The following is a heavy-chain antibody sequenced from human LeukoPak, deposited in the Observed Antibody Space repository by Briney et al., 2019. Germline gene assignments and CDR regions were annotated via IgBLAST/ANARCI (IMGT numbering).Heavy chain of an antibody. CDR1: GYTFTSYG. CDR3: ARDNRYSSGWPRGNKFDY. Sequence: GASVKVSCKASGYTFTSYGISWVRQAPGQGLEWVGWISAYNGNTNYAQKLQGRVTMTTDTSTSTAYMELRSLRSDDTAVYYCARDNRYSSGWPRGNKFDYWGQGTLVTVSS. V-gene: IGHV1-18*01. CDR2: ISAYNGNT. D-gene: IGHD6-19*01. J-gene: IGHJ4*02.